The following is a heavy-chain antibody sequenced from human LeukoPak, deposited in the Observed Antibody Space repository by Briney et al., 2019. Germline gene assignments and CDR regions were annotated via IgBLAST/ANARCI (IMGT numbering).Heavy chain of an antibody. CDR2: ISGSGGST. CDR3: AKALGCSSGWYFDY. D-gene: IGHD6-19*01. V-gene: IGHV3-23*01. Sequence: GGSLRLSCAASGFTFRSYAMSWVRQAPGKGLEWVSAISGSGGSTYYADSVKGRFTISRDNSKNTLYLQMNSLRAEDTAVYYCAKALGCSSGWYFDYWGQGTLVTVSS. J-gene: IGHJ4*02. CDR1: GFTFRSYA.